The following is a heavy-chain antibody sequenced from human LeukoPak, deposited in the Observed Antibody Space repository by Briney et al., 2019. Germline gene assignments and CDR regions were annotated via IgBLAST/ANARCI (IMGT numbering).Heavy chain of an antibody. CDR1: GGSISSYY. Sequence: PSETLSLTCTVSGGSISSYYWGWIRQPPGKGLEWIGYIYYSGSTNYNPSLKSRVTISVDTSKNQFSLKLSSVTAADTAVYYCAREGIVGDTPAAYFDYWGQGTLVTVSS. CDR2: IYYSGST. V-gene: IGHV4-59*01. J-gene: IGHJ4*02. D-gene: IGHD1-26*01. CDR3: AREGIVGDTPAAYFDY.